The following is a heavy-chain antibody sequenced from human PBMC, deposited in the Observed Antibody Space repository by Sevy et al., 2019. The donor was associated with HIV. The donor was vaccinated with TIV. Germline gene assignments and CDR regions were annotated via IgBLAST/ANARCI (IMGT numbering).Heavy chain of an antibody. Sequence: ASVKVSCKASGGTFNNYGINWVRHAPGQCLQWMGGILPLSGLVNYAQNLQGRVAITADESTRTVYMELSSLRFEDTAVYYCARDRPCGGDCYFLDSWGRGALVTVSS. CDR1: GGTFNNYG. J-gene: IGHJ4*02. V-gene: IGHV1-69*13. CDR3: ARDRPCGGDCYFLDS. D-gene: IGHD2-21*01. CDR2: ILPLSGLV.